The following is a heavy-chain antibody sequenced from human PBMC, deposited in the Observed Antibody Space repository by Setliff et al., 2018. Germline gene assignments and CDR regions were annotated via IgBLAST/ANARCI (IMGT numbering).Heavy chain of an antibody. CDR2: IIPILETT. Sequence: SVKVSCKVSGGAFSNYGLSWVRQAPGQGLLWMGRIIPILETTNYAQNFQGRVSITADESTRTAYMELSSLTFEDTAVYYCARWNGSGYFYYRGQGTWVTVSS. D-gene: IGHD3-3*01. V-gene: IGHV1-69*11. J-gene: IGHJ4*02. CDR3: ARWNGSGYFYY. CDR1: GGAFSNYG.